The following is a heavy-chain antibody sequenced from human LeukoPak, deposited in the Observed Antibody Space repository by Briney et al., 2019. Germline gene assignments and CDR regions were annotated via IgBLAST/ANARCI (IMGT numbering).Heavy chain of an antibody. CDR1: GYTFTSYD. D-gene: IGHD3-10*01. CDR2: MNPNSGNT. V-gene: IGHV1-8*01. J-gene: IGHJ4*02. Sequence: GASVKVSCKASGYTFTSYDINWVRQATGQGLEWMGWMNPNSGNTGYAQKFQGRVTMTRNTSIGTAYMELSSLRSEDTAVYYCARVLRVPLITMVRGVILGYWGQGTLVTVSS. CDR3: ARVLRVPLITMVRGVILGY.